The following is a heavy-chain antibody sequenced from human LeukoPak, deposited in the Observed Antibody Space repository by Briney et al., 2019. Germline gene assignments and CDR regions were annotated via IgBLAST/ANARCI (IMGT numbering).Heavy chain of an antibody. D-gene: IGHD3-9*01. CDR1: GGTFSSYA. CDR3: ARGVLRYFDWLPYGREESFDY. J-gene: IGHJ4*02. V-gene: IGHV1-69*05. Sequence: SVKASCKASGGTFSSYAISWVRQAPGQGLEWMGRIIPIFGTANYAQKFQGRVTITTDEPTSTAYMELSGLRSEDTAVYYCARGVLRYFDWLPYGREESFDYWGQGTLVTVSS. CDR2: IIPIFGTA.